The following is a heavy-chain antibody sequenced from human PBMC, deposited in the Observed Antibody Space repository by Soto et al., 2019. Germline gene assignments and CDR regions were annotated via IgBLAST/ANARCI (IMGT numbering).Heavy chain of an antibody. CDR3: ARSTPYCTNGVCLKDSVRYGMDF. CDR1: GCTFSSYA. V-gene: IGHV1-69*01. Sequence: QGQLVQSGAEVTKPGYTVTVSCKASGCTFSSYAISGVRQAPGRGLEWLGGIITICGTANYAQKFQCRVTLTEDESTSTAYMELSSLRSDDTAVYYCARSTPYCTNGVCLKDSVRYGMDFWGQGTTVTVS. CDR2: IITICGTA. D-gene: IGHD2-8*01. J-gene: IGHJ6*02.